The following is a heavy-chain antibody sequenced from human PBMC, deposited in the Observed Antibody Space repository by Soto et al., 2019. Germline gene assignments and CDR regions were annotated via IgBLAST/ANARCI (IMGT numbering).Heavy chain of an antibody. CDR1: GFTFSSYA. CDR2: ISGSGGST. V-gene: IGHV3-23*01. D-gene: IGHD5-18*01. CDR3: AKERGYNYGYDAMDV. J-gene: IGHJ6*02. Sequence: EVQLLESGGGLVQPGGSLRLSCAASGFTFSSYAMSWVRQAPGKGLEWVSGISGSGGSTYYADSVKGRFTISRDNSKNTLYMQTTSLRAEYTAVYYCAKERGYNYGYDAMDVWGQGTTVTVSS.